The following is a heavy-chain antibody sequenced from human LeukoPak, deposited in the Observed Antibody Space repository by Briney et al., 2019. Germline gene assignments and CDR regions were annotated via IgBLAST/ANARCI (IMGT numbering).Heavy chain of an antibody. CDR2: IYYSGST. J-gene: IGHJ6*02. CDR1: GGSISSYY. V-gene: IGHV4-59*08. Sequence: PSETLSLTCTVSGGSISSYYWSWIRQPPGNGLEWIGYIYYSGSTNYNPSLKSRVTISVDTSKNQFSLKLTSVTAADTAVYYCARHITGTTFYYYGMNVWGQGTTVTVSS. CDR3: ARHITGTTFYYYGMNV. D-gene: IGHD1-20*01.